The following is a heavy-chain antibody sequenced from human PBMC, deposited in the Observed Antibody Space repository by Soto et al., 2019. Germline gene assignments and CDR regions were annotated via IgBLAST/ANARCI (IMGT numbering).Heavy chain of an antibody. J-gene: IGHJ5*02. CDR1: GFTFSSYA. V-gene: IGHV3-23*01. D-gene: IGHD2-21*02. Sequence: GGSLRLSCAASGFTFSSYAMSWVRQAPGKGLEWVSAISGSGGSTYYADSVKGRFTISRDNSKNTLYLQMNSLRAEDTAVYYCALPPYCGGDCHNWFDPWGQGTLVTVSS. CDR2: ISGSGGST. CDR3: ALPPYCGGDCHNWFDP.